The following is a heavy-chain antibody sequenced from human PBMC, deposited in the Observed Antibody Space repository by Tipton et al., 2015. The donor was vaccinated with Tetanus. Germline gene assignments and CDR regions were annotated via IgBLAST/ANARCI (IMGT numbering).Heavy chain of an antibody. V-gene: IGHV4-4*09. CDR3: ARFLSFGSGTYGAR. D-gene: IGHD3-10*01. J-gene: IGHJ4*02. Sequence: TLSLTCSVSGASISSYYWNWIRQVPGKGLEWIGYVLNSGKTYYHPSLRRRVIISLDRSKSQFSLKLTSVTAADTAVYYCARFLSFGSGTYGARWGQGALVTVSS. CDR1: GASISSYY. CDR2: VLNSGKT.